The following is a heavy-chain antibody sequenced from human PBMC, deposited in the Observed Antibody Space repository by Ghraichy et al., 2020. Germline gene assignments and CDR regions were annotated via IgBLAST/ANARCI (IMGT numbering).Heavy chain of an antibody. CDR3: ARDPLTTLVPAYNWFDP. CDR2: ISAYNGNT. D-gene: IGHD2-2*01. J-gene: IGHJ5*02. Sequence: MGWISAYNGNTNYAQKLQGRVTMTTDTSTSTAYMELRSLRSDDTAVYYCARDPLTTLVPAYNWFDPWGQVTLVTVSS. V-gene: IGHV1-18*01.